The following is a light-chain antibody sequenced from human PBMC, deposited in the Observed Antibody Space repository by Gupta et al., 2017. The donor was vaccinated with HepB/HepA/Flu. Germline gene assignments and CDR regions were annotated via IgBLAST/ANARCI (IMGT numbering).Light chain of an antibody. CDR2: NDN. CDR3: VGWDNSLSAYV. V-gene: IGLV1-47*02. Sequence: QPVLTQPPSASGTPGQRVIISCSGSPSNIGNDNAYWYQQLPGRAPKLLIYNDNQRPSGVPDRFSGSKSGTTASLAISGLRSEDEADYYCVGWDNSLSAYVFGAGTKVAVL. J-gene: IGLJ1*01. CDR1: PSNIGNDN.